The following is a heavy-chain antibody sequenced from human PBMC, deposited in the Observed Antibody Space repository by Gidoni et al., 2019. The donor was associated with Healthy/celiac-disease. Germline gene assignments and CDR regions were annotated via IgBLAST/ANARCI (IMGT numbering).Heavy chain of an antibody. V-gene: IGHV4-34*01. CDR3: ARGNREYCSGGSCSIGY. D-gene: IGHD2-15*01. J-gene: IGHJ4*02. Sequence: QVQLQQWGAGLLKPSETLSLTCAVYGGSFSGYYWSWIRQPPGKGLEWIGEINHSGSTNYNPSLKSRVTISVDTSKNQFSLKLSSVTAADTAVYYCARGNREYCSGGSCSIGYWSQGTLVTVSS. CDR2: INHSGST. CDR1: GGSFSGYY.